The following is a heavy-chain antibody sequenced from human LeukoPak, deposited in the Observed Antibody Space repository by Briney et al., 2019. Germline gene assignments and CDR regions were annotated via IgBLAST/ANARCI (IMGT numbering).Heavy chain of an antibody. J-gene: IGHJ4*02. CDR3: ARGRYCSSTSCYTGPDY. CDR2: MNPNSGST. D-gene: IGHD2-2*02. Sequence: GASVKVSCKPSGYTFTSYDINWVRQATGQGLEWMAWMNPNSGSTAYAQKFQGRVTMTKNTSISTAYMELSSLRSEDTAVYYCARGRYCSSTSCYTGPDYWGQGTLVTVSS. CDR1: GYTFTSYD. V-gene: IGHV1-8*01.